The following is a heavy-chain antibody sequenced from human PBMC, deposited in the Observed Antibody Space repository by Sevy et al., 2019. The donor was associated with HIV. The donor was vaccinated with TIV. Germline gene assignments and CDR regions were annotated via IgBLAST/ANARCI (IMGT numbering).Heavy chain of an antibody. J-gene: IGHJ1*01. Sequence: GGSLRLSCAASGFTFSNVWMSWVRQAPGMGLEWVASIKSKTDGGTTYYAAPVKGRFTISRDDSKTTLYLQMNSLKIEDIAVYYCTTGGSLFQHWGQGTLVTVSS. V-gene: IGHV3-15*01. CDR3: TTGGSLFQH. CDR2: IKSKTDGGTT. D-gene: IGHD3-16*01. CDR1: GFTFSNVW.